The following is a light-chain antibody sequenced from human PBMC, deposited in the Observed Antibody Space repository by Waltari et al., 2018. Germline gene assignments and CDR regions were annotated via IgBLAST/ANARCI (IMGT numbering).Light chain of an antibody. CDR1: QS. CDR2: KAS. CDR3: QQYYNYWT. Sequence: DIQMTQSPSTLSASVGDRVTITCRASQSQQKPGKAPKLLIYKASNLESGVPSRFSGSGSGTEFTLTISSLQPGDLATYYCQQYYNYWTFGQGTKVEIK. J-gene: IGKJ1*01. V-gene: IGKV1-5*03.